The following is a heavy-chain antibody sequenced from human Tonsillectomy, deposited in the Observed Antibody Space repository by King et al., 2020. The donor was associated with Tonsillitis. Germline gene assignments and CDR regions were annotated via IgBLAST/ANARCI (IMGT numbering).Heavy chain of an antibody. CDR1: GFTFSNYN. Sequence: EVQLVESGGGLVKPGGSLRLSCVASGFTFSNYNMNWVRQAPGKGLEWVSSISTSSSSIYYADSVQGRFSISRDNAKNSLYLQMNSLRGEDTALYYCARDLQTSTGCDLDYFDYWGQGTLVTVSS. CDR2: ISTSSSSI. CDR3: ARDLQTSTGCDLDYFDY. D-gene: IGHD5-12*01. V-gene: IGHV3-21*01. J-gene: IGHJ4*02.